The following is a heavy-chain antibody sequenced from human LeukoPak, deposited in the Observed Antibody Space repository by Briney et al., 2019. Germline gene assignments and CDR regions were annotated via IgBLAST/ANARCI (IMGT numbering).Heavy chain of an antibody. V-gene: IGHV3-20*04. CDR3: ARETNQQLWFSTPYYYYYMDV. CDR2: INWNGGST. D-gene: IGHD5-18*01. CDR1: GFTFDDYG. Sequence: PGGSLRLSCAASGFTFDDYGMSWVRQAPGKGLEWVSGINWNGGSTGYADSVKGRFTIPRDNAKNSLYLQMNSLRAEDTALYYCARETNQQLWFSTPYYYYYMDVWGKGTTVTVSS. J-gene: IGHJ6*03.